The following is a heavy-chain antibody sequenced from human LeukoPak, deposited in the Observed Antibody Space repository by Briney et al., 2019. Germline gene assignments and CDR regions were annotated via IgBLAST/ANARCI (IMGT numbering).Heavy chain of an antibody. J-gene: IGHJ2*01. CDR1: GGSFSGNY. CDR3: ARGGLWFGELYWYFDL. D-gene: IGHD3-10*01. CDR2: INHSGST. Sequence: PSKTPSLTCAVYGGSFSGNYWSWNRQPPGKGLERIGEINHSGSTNYNPSLKSRVTISVDTSKNQFSLKLSSVTAADTAVYYCARGGLWFGELYWYFDLWGRGTLVTVSS. V-gene: IGHV4-34*01.